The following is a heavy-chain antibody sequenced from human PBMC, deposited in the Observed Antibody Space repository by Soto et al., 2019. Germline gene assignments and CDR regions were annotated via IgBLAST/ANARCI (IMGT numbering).Heavy chain of an antibody. CDR2: IYPGDSDT. J-gene: IGHJ5*02. Sequence: GESLKISCKGSGYSFTSYWIGWVRQMPGKGLEWMGIIYPGDSDTRYSPSFQGQVTISADKSISTAYLQWSSLKASDTAMYYCSLWFGDLYSFLWFAPWGQGTLDTVSS. V-gene: IGHV5-51*01. D-gene: IGHD3-10*01. CDR3: SLWFGDLYSFLWFAP. CDR1: GYSFTSYW.